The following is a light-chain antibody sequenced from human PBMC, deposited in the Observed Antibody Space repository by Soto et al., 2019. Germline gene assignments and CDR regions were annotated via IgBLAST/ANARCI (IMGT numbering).Light chain of an antibody. CDR1: NIGSKT. V-gene: IGLV3-21*02. Sequence: SYELTQPPSMSVAPGQTARITCGGNNIGSKTVHWNQQKAGQAPVLVVYDDRDRPSGIPERFSGSNSANTATLTISRVEAGDEADYYCQVWDVSTVHYVFGTGTKVTVL. CDR3: QVWDVSTVHYV. CDR2: DDR. J-gene: IGLJ1*01.